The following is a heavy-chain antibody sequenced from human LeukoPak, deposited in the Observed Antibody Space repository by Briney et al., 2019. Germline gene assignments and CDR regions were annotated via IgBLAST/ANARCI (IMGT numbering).Heavy chain of an antibody. CDR2: INPNSGNT. CDR3: AKIGAAARRTPNPRWFDP. CDR1: GYTFTSYD. V-gene: IGHV1-8*01. Sequence: AAVKVSCKGSGYTFTSYDINWVRQATGQGLEWMGFINPNSGNTGYAQKFRGRVSMTWNTSINTHYMELSSLKSEDTAVYCCAKIGAAARRTPNPRWFDPWGQGTLVSVSS. D-gene: IGHD6-6*01. J-gene: IGHJ5*02.